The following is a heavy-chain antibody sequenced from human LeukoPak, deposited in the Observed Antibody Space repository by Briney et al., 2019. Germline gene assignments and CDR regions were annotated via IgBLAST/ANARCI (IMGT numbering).Heavy chain of an antibody. CDR2: ISYDGNTI. V-gene: IGHV3-30-3*01. J-gene: IGHJ4*02. CDR3: ARSGGLPKFDC. CDR1: ESTFSTYA. Sequence: GRSLRLSCAASESTFSTYAMYWVRQAPGKGLEWVAVISYDGNTIYYADSVKGRFTISRDNSRNTLYLQMNSLRAEDTAMYYCARSGGLPKFDCWGQGTLVAVSS.